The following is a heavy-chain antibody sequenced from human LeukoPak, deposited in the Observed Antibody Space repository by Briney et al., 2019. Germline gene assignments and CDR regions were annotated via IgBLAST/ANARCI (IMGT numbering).Heavy chain of an antibody. J-gene: IGHJ4*02. V-gene: IGHV3-23*01. D-gene: IGHD6-19*01. Sequence: GGSLRLSCAASGFTFSSHAMSWVRQAPGGGLEWVSTLHYDGRNTYYADSVRGRFTISRDDSRNTLYLQMNSLRAEDTALYYCAKTYTSGWYDFDHWGQGTLVTVSS. CDR2: LHYDGRNT. CDR1: GFTFSSHA. CDR3: AKTYTSGWYDFDH.